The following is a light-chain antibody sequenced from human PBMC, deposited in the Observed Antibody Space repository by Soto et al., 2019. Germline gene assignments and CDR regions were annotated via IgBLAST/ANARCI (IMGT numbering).Light chain of an antibody. J-gene: IGKJ1*01. Sequence: EIVLTQSPDTLSLSPGERATLSCRASQSVSSSYLAWYQQTPCQAPRLLIYGTSNRATGIPDRFSGSGSGTDFTLTISRLEPEDLAVYYCQQYGNSRWTFGQGTKVEIK. CDR3: QQYGNSRWT. V-gene: IGKV3-20*01. CDR2: GTS. CDR1: QSVSSSY.